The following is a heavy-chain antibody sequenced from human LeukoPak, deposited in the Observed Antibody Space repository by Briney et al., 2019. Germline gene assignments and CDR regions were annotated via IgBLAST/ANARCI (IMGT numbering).Heavy chain of an antibody. Sequence: GGSLRLPFAASGFTFSSYWMSWVRQAPGRALEWVAHIKQDGNEKHYVDSVEGRFTLSRDDSKNSLYLQMNSLRVDDSAVYYCARGPNYGDRVDYFDYWGQGTLVTVSS. CDR1: GFTFSSYW. J-gene: IGHJ4*02. V-gene: IGHV3-7*01. D-gene: IGHD4-17*01. CDR2: IKQDGNEK. CDR3: ARGPNYGDRVDYFDY.